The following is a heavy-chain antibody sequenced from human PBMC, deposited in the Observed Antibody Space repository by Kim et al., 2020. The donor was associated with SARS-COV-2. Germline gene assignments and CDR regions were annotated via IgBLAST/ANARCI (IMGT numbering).Heavy chain of an antibody. V-gene: IGHV3-11*01. D-gene: IGHD3-22*01. CDR2: ISSGGSTI. J-gene: IGHJ5*02. CDR3: ARRLTYYYDSSGYSNWFDP. CDR1: GFTFSDYY. Sequence: GGSLRLSCAASGFTFSDYYMSWIRQAPGKGLEWVSYISSGGSTIYYADSVRGRFTISRDNAENSLYLQMNSLRAEDTAVYYCARRLTYYYDSSGYSNWFDPWGQGTLVIVSS.